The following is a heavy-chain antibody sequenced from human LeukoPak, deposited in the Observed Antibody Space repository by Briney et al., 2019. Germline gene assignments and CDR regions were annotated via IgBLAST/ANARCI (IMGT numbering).Heavy chain of an antibody. CDR3: ARALWSGSSYYYYGMDV. V-gene: IGHV1-18*01. CDR1: GYTFTSYG. J-gene: IGHJ6*02. D-gene: IGHD1-26*01. CDR2: ISAYNGNT. Sequence: GASVKVSYKASGYTFTSYGISWVRQAPGQGLEWMGWISAYNGNTNYAQKLQGRVTMTTDTSTSTAYMELRSLRSDDTAVYYCARALWSGSSYYYYGMDVWGQGTTVTVSS.